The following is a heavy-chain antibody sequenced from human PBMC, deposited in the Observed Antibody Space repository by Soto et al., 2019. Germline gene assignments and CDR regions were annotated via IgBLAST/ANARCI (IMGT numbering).Heavy chain of an antibody. CDR1: GGSISSYY. CDR3: ARQPREYSSSWINWFDP. CDR2: IYYSGST. Sequence: SETLSLTCTVSGGSISSYYWSWIRQPPGKGLEWIGYIYYSGSTNYNPSLKSRVTISVDTSKNQFSLKLSSVTAADTAVYYCARQPREYSSSWINWFDPWGQGTLVTVSS. D-gene: IGHD6-13*01. V-gene: IGHV4-59*08. J-gene: IGHJ5*02.